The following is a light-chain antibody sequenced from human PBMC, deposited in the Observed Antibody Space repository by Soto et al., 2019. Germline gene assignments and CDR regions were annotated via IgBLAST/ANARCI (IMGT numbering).Light chain of an antibody. J-gene: IGLJ1*01. CDR1: SSDVGGYKF. V-gene: IGLV2-8*01. Sequence: QSALTQPASVSASPGQSITISCTGTSSDVGGYKFVSWYQHHPGKAPKLMIYEVNNRPSGVPDRFSGSKSGNTASLTVSGLQAEDEADYYCSSFAGSNNFPYVFGSGTKLTVL. CDR3: SSFAGSNNFPYV. CDR2: EVN.